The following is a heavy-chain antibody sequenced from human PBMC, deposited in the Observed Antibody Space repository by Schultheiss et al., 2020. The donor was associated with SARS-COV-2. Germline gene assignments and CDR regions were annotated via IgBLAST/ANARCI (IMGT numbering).Heavy chain of an antibody. CDR2: LFHSGTT. CDR3: ARECIYCSSGSGFGERGPLDY. CDR1: GDSISNGYY. D-gene: IGHD2-21*01. V-gene: IGHV4-38-2*02. Sequence: SETLSLTCTVSGDSISNGYYWVWIRQPPGTALEWIGNLFHSGTTYYNPSLKSRVTMSVDTSKNQFSLKLRFVTAADTAVYYCARECIYCSSGSGFGERGPLDYWGQGTPVTVSS. J-gene: IGHJ4*02.